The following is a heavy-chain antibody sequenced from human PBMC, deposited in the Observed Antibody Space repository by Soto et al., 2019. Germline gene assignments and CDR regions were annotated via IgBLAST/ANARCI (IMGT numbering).Heavy chain of an antibody. CDR1: GFTFSSYS. Sequence: QSGGSLRLSCAASGFTFSSYSMNWVRQAPGKGLEWVSYISSSSSTIYYADSVKGRFTISRDNAKNSLYLQMNSLRDEDTAVYYCASPKRRDNYYYGMDVWGQGTTVTVSS. V-gene: IGHV3-48*02. J-gene: IGHJ6*02. CDR2: ISSSSSTI. CDR3: ASPKRRDNYYYGMDV.